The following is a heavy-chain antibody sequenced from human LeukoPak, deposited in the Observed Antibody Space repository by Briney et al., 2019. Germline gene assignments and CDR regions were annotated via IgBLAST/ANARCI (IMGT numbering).Heavy chain of an antibody. Sequence: KPSETLSLTCTVSGGSVSSGSYYWSWIRQPPGKGLEWIGYIYYSGSTNYNPSLRSRVTISVDTSKNQFSLKLSSVTAADTAVYYCARGVKLELPKSEWFDPWGQGTLVTVSS. D-gene: IGHD1-7*01. V-gene: IGHV4-61*01. CDR2: IYYSGST. CDR3: ARGVKLELPKSEWFDP. J-gene: IGHJ5*02. CDR1: GGSVSSGSYY.